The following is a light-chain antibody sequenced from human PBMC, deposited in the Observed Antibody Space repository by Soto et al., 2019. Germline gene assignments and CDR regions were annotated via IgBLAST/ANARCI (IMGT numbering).Light chain of an antibody. CDR1: QGISNY. CDR2: AAS. CDR3: QPLIPYPPVFI. J-gene: IGKJ3*01. V-gene: IGKV1-9*01. Sequence: DIRLTQPPSVLSASVVDIVTISCRASQGISNYLAWYQQNTGKAPKLQIYAASTLLSGVTSRFSGSGSQTEFTLTISSLQPEDFASYFCQPLIPYPPVFIFRHGTKVDIK.